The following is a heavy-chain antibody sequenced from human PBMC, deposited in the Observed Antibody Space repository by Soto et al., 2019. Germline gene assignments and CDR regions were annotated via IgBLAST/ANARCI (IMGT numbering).Heavy chain of an antibody. CDR3: ARDMYSSDYFVKWFEP. D-gene: IGHD6-19*01. CDR2: ISKDGMNK. J-gene: IGHJ5*02. Sequence: QVRLVESGGGVVQPGRSLRLSCTASGFSFSSYAMYWFRQPPGKGLEWVAVISKDGMNKNYADSVKGRVTVSRDNANYSLDLQLNSQRGEDTAMYYCARDMYSSDYFVKWFEPWGQGTLVTVSS. V-gene: IGHV3-30*04. CDR1: GFSFSSYA.